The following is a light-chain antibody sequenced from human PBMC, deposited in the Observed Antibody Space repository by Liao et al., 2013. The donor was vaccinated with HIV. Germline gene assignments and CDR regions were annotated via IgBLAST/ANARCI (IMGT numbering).Light chain of an antibody. CDR1: NVGAKY. V-gene: IGLV3-21*04. J-gene: IGLJ1*01. Sequence: SYVLTQSPSVSVAPGETARIACGGNNVGAKYVHWYQKKPGQAPVLVIFYDSARPSGIPERISGSNSGNTATLTISRVEAGDEADYYCQVWDSSSDHPFVFGTGTKVTVL. CDR3: QVWDSSSDHPFV. CDR2: YDS.